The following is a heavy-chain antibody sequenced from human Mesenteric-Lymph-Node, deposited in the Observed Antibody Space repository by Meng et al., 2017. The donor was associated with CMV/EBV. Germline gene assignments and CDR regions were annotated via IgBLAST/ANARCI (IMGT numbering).Heavy chain of an antibody. CDR1: GFTFDIHW. V-gene: IGHV3-7*01. J-gene: IGHJ4*02. CDR2: INKYGSET. Sequence: GESLKLSCAASGFTFDIHWMAWVRQAPGKGLEWVANINKYGSETSYVDSVKGRFTISRDNAKNSLYLLMNSLQVEDTAIDYCVGVQSYNDDSSGQSLGYWGQGTLVTVSS. D-gene: IGHD3-22*01. CDR3: VGVQSYNDDSSGQSLGY.